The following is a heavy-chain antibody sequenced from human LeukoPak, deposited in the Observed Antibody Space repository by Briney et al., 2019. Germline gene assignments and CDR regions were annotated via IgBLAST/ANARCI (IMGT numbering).Heavy chain of an antibody. CDR2: MSPNSGDT. V-gene: IGHV1-8*01. J-gene: IGHJ4*02. D-gene: IGHD5-24*01. CDR3: ARGGDGYNSYYFDY. Sequence: ASVKVSCKASGYTFTTHDINWVRQATGQGLEWLGWMSPNSGDTGYAQKFQGRVTMTRDTSTSTVYMELSSLRSEDTAVYYCARGGDGYNSYYFDYWGQGTLVTVSS. CDR1: GYTFTTHD.